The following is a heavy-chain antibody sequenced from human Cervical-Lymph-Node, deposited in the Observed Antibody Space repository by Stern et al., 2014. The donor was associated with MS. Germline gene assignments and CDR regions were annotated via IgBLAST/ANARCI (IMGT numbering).Heavy chain of an antibody. CDR2: INTNTGNA. Sequence: QVQLVQSGSEVKKPGASVKVSCKASGYTFTRNAMNWVRQAPGQRLEWMGWINTNTGNATYAQGFTGRFVFSLDTSVSTAYLQISSLKADDTAIYYCARVKPAAILDYWGQGTLVAVSS. CDR1: GYTFTRNA. D-gene: IGHD2-2*01. CDR3: ARVKPAAILDY. V-gene: IGHV7-4-1*02. J-gene: IGHJ4*02.